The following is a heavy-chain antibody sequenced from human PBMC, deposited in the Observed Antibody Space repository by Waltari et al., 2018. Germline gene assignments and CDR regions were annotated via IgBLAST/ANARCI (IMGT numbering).Heavy chain of an antibody. D-gene: IGHD2-2*01. CDR2: IYTSGST. V-gene: IGHV4-4*07. CDR1: GGSISSYY. Sequence: QVQLQESGPGLVKPSETLSLTCTVSGGSISSYYWSWIRQPAGKGLEWIGRIYTSGSTNSNPSLKRRVTMSVDTSKNHFSLKLSSVTAADTAVYYCARDLPIVVVPAATAGHNWFDPWGQGTLVTVSS. CDR3: ARDLPIVVVPAATAGHNWFDP. J-gene: IGHJ5*02.